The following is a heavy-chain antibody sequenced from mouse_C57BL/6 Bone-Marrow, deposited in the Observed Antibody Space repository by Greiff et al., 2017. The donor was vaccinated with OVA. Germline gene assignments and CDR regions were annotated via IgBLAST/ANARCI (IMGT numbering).Heavy chain of an antibody. V-gene: IGHV1-81*01. CDR3: ARPSVVASPYAMDY. CDR1: GYTFTSYG. J-gene: IGHJ4*01. D-gene: IGHD1-1*01. CDR2: IYPRSGNT. Sequence: VQLQQSGAELARPGASVKLSCKASGYTFTSYGISWVKQRTGQGLEWIGEIYPRSGNTYYNEKFKGKATLTADKSSSTAYMELRSLTSEDSAVYFCARPSVVASPYAMDYWGQGTSVTVSS.